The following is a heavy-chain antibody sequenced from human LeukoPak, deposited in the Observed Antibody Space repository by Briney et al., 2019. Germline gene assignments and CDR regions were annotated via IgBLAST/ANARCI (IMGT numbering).Heavy chain of an antibody. Sequence: GGSLRLSCAASGFTFSSYSMNWVRQAPGKGLEWVSYISSSSSTIYYADSVKGRFTISRDNAKNSLYLQMNSLRDEDTAVYYCASFRSLRLITVTKGPVMDCWGQGTLVTVSS. D-gene: IGHD4-17*01. J-gene: IGHJ4*02. V-gene: IGHV3-48*02. CDR1: GFTFSSYS. CDR2: ISSSSSTI. CDR3: ASFRSLRLITVTKGPVMDC.